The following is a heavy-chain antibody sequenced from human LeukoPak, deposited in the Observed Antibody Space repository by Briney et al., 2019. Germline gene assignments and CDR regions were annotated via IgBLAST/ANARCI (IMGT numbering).Heavy chain of an antibody. CDR1: GFTFSSYA. V-gene: IGHV3-23*01. CDR2: ISGSGTDT. CDR3: AKGGGSSCYPPSDY. D-gene: IGHD2-15*01. Sequence: GGSLRLSCGGSGFTFSSYAMSRVRQAPGKGLEWVSAISGSGTDTFYANSVKGRFTISRDNPKNTLYLQMNSLRAEDTAVYYCAKGGGSSCYPPSDYWGQGTLVTVSS. J-gene: IGHJ4*02.